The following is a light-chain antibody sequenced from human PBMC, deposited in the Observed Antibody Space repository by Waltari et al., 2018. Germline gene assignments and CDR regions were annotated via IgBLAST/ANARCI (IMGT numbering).Light chain of an antibody. V-gene: IGLV1-40*01. Sequence: QSVLTQPPSVSGAPGQRVTISCTGSSSTTGADYDVHWYQHLPGTAPTLLIYGNNNRPSGVPDRFSGSKSGTSASLAITGLQAEDEADYYCQSYDRSLSAWVFGGGTKVTVL. J-gene: IGLJ3*02. CDR3: QSYDRSLSAWV. CDR1: SSTTGADYD. CDR2: GNN.